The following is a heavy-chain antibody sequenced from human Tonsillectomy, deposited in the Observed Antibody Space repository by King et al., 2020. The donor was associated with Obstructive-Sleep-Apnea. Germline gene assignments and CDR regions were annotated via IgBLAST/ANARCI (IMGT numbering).Heavy chain of an antibody. CDR1: GFTVSSNY. CDR3: AEIVGATNGCP. V-gene: IGHV3-66*01. D-gene: IGHD1-26*01. Sequence: VQLVESGGGLVQPGGSLRLSCAASGFTVSSNYMSWVRQAPGKGLEWVSLIYSGGTTYYADSVKGRFTISRDNSKNTLYLQMNSLRDEDTAVYYWAEIVGATNGCPWGQGTLVTVPP. CDR2: IYSGGTT. J-gene: IGHJ5*02.